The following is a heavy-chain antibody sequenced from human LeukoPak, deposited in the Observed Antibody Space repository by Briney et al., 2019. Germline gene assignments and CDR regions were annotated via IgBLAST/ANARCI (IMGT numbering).Heavy chain of an antibody. CDR2: IYTSGST. D-gene: IGHD1-26*01. V-gene: IGHV4-61*02. CDR1: GGSISSSSYY. CDR3: ARSAGATRPFDY. J-gene: IGHJ4*02. Sequence: SETLSLTCTVSGGSISSSSYYWSWIRQPAGKGLEWIGRIYTSGSTNYNPSLKSRVTMSVDTSKNQFSLKLSSVTAADTAVYYCARSAGATRPFDYWGQGTLVTVSS.